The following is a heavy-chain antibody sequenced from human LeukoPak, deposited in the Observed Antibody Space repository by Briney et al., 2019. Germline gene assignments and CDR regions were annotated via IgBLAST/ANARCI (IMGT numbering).Heavy chain of an antibody. CDR2: INPNSGGT. CDR1: GYTFTGYY. J-gene: IGHJ5*02. Sequence: ASVKVSCKASGYTFTGYYMHWVRQAPGQGLEWMGWINPNSGGTNYAQKFQGRVTMTRDTSISTAYMELSRLRSDDRAVYYCARGGTIDFGVVISRGFDPWGQGTLVTVSS. D-gene: IGHD3-3*01. V-gene: IGHV1-2*02. CDR3: ARGGTIDFGVVISRGFDP.